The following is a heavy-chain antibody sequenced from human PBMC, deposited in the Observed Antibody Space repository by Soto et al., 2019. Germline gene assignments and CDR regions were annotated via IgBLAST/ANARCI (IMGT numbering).Heavy chain of an antibody. CDR1: GDSVSSNSAA. V-gene: IGHV6-1*01. Sequence: SQTLSLTCAISGDSVSSNSAAWNWIRQSPSRGLEWLGRTYYRSKWYNDYAVSVKSRITINPDTSKNQFSRQLNSVTPEDTAVYYCARETSSSWYYDYYDYYGMDVWGQRTTVTVSS. CDR2: TYYRSKWYN. CDR3: ARETSSSWYYDYYDYYGMDV. D-gene: IGHD6-13*01. J-gene: IGHJ6*02.